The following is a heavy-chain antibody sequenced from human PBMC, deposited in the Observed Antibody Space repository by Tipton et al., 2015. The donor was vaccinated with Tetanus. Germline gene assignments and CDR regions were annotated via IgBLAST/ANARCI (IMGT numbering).Heavy chain of an antibody. CDR2: INHSGST. J-gene: IGHJ6*02. CDR3: ARDPGADFWSGYSHYYYGMDV. V-gene: IGHV4-34*01. CDR1: GGSFSGYY. Sequence: TLSLTCAVYGGSFSGYYWSWIRQPPGKGLEWIGEINHSGSTNYNPSLKSRVTISVDTSKNQFSLKLSSVTAADTAVYYCARDPGADFWSGYSHYYYGMDVWGQGTTVTVSS. D-gene: IGHD3-3*01.